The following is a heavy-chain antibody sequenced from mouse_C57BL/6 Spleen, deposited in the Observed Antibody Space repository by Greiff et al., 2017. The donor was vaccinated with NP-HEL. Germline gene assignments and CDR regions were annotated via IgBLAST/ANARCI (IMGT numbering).Heavy chain of an antibody. CDR3: AREGARDYDGFDY. V-gene: IGHV5-4*01. D-gene: IGHD2-4*01. J-gene: IGHJ2*01. Sequence: VQLVESGGGLVKPGGSLKLSCAASGFTFSSYAMSWVRQTPEKRLEWVATISDGGSYTYYPDNVKGRFTISRDNAKNNLYLQMSHLKSEDTAMYYCAREGARDYDGFDYWGQGTTLTVSS. CDR2: ISDGGSYT. CDR1: GFTFSSYA.